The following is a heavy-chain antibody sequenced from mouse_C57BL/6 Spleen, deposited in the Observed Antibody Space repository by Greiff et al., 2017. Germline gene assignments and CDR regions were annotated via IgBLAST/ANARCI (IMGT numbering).Heavy chain of an antibody. CDR1: GYAFSSYW. CDR2: IYPGDGDT. J-gene: IGHJ2*01. D-gene: IGHD2-2*01. CDR3: ARGGYDGDYFGY. V-gene: IGHV1-80*01. Sequence: QVHVKQSGAELVKPGASVKISCKASGYAFSSYWMNWVKQRPGKGLEWIGQIYPGDGDTNYNGKFKGKATLTADKSSSTAYMQLSSLTSEDSAVYFCARGGYDGDYFGYWGQGTTLTVSS.